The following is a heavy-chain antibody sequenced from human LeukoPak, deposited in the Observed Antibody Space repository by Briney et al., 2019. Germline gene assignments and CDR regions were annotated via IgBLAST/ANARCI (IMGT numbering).Heavy chain of an antibody. D-gene: IGHD5-24*01. CDR3: ARGLQYMATFKGFNY. Sequence: PGETLSLTCAVSGGSMTSAMYHWTWIPQSAGRGLEWLGRIYPTGTPHSNPSLRNRITIAIDTSKNKFYLELTTVTAADTAVYYCARGLQYMATFKGFNYWGQGTRVSVSS. CDR2: IYPTGTP. V-gene: IGHV4-59*10. J-gene: IGHJ4*02. CDR1: GGSMTSAMYH.